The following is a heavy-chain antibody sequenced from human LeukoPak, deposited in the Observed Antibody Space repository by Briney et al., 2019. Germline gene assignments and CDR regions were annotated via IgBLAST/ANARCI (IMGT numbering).Heavy chain of an antibody. Sequence: KPSETLSLTCAVSGGSIRNSSFYWGWIRQPPGEGLEWIGSIYYSGSTYYNPSLKSRVTISVDTSKNQFSLKLSSVTAADTAVYYCAIQAVAGTYYFDYWGQGTLVTVSS. D-gene: IGHD6-19*01. CDR2: IYYSGST. CDR1: GGSIRNSSFY. V-gene: IGHV4-39*01. J-gene: IGHJ4*02. CDR3: AIQAVAGTYYFDY.